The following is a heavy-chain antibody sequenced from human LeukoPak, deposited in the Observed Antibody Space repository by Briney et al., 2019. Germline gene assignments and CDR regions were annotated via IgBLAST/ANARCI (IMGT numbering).Heavy chain of an antibody. CDR2: INPNSGNT. D-gene: IGHD4-11*01. V-gene: IGHV1-8*01. CDR1: GYTFTSYD. CDR3: ARVTGAIDY. J-gene: IGHJ4*02. Sequence: PGASVKVSCKASGYTFTSYDINWVRQANGQGLEWMGWINPNSGNTGYAQKFQGRVTMTRSTSISTAYMELSSLRSEDTAVYYCARVTGAIDYWGQGTLATVSS.